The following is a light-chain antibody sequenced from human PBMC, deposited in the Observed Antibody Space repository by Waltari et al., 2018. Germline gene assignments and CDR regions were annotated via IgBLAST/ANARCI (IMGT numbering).Light chain of an antibody. CDR2: DDK. CDR1: NFGSKS. CDR3: HVWDSDSDHYV. Sequence: SYVLTQPPSVSVAPGQTARITRGGNNFGSKSLNWYQQRPGQDHTLVVYDDKDRPSGIPERFSGSKSGNTATLTISRVEAGDEADYYCHVWDSDSDHYVFGGGTKVTVL. V-gene: IGLV3-21*02. J-gene: IGLJ1*01.